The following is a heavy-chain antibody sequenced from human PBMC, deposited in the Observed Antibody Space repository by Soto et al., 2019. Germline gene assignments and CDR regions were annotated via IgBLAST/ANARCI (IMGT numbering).Heavy chain of an antibody. CDR2: INPSGGST. V-gene: IGHV1-46*03. D-gene: IGHD6-19*01. CDR1: GYTFTSYY. CDR3: ARSSGWYYRAFDI. Sequence: QVQLVQSGAEVKKPGASVKVSCKASGYTFTSYYMHWVRQAPGQGLEWMGIINPSGGSTSYAQKCQGRVTMTRDTSTSTVYMELSSLRSEDTAVYYCARSSGWYYRAFDIWGQGTMVTVSS. J-gene: IGHJ3*02.